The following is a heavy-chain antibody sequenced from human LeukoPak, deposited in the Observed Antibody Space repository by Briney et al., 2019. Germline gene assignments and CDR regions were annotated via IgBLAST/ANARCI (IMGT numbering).Heavy chain of an antibody. CDR2: ISYDGSNK. J-gene: IGHJ6*02. CDR1: GFTFSSYP. D-gene: IGHD2-2*02. V-gene: IGHV3-30-3*01. CDR3: ARDGYCSSTSCYTSYYYYGMDG. Sequence: SGGSLRLSCAASGFTFSSYPMHWVRQAPGKGLEWVAVISYDGSNKYYADSVEGRFTISRDNSKNTLYLQMNSLRAEDTAVYYCARDGYCSSTSCYTSYYYYGMDGWGQGTTVTVSS.